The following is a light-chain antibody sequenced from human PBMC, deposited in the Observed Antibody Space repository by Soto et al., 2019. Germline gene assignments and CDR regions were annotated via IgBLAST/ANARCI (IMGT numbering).Light chain of an antibody. V-gene: IGKV1-5*03. CDR2: KAS. CDR3: QQYTSYSRT. J-gene: IGKJ1*01. Sequence: DIQMTQSPSALSASVGDRVTRTCRASQSISNYLNWYQQKPGKAPKLLIYKASILQSGVPSRFSGSGSGTEFTLTISSLQPDDFATYYCQQYTSYSRTFGQGTKVDIK. CDR1: QSISNY.